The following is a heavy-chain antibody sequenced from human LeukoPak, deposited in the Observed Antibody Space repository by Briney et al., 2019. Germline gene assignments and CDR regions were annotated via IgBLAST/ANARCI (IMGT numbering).Heavy chain of an antibody. D-gene: IGHD5-18*01. CDR1: GFTFSTYC. V-gene: IGHV3-74*01. J-gene: IGHJ4*02. CDR3: AKLGGYSYGPLYYFDY. Sequence: GGSLRLSCAASGFTFSTYCMHWVRKAPGKGPMWVSRICPDGTVTNYADSVKARFIISRDNARNTVYLQMNSLRVEDTAVYYCAKLGGYSYGPLYYFDYWGQGTLATVSS. CDR2: ICPDGTVT.